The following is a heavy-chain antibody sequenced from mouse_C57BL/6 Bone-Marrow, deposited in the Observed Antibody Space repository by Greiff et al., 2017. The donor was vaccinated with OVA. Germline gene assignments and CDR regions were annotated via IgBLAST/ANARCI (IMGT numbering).Heavy chain of an antibody. J-gene: IGHJ3*01. V-gene: IGHV5-9*01. CDR1: GFTFSSYT. D-gene: IGHD1-1*01. CDR2: ISGGGGNT. Sequence: EVKVVESGGGLVKPGGSLKLSCAASGFTFSSYTMSWVRQTPEKRLEWVATISGGGGNTYYPDSVKGRFTISRDNAKNTLYLQMSSLRSEDTALYYCARPLYYGSSYGFAYWGQGTLVTVSA. CDR3: ARPLYYGSSYGFAY.